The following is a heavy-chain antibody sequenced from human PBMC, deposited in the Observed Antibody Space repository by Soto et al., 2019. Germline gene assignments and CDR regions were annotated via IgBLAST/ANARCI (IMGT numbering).Heavy chain of an antibody. D-gene: IGHD6-19*01. CDR3: ATDSFRSGIAVAGNY. J-gene: IGHJ4*02. CDR1: GFTFGSYA. Sequence: HPGGSLRLSCAASGFTFGSYAMTWVRQAPGKGLEWVSAISFGGGSTYYADSVKGRFTISRDNSKNTLYLQMTSLRAEDTAIYYCATDSFRSGIAVAGNYWGQGNLVTVSS. V-gene: IGHV3-23*01. CDR2: ISFGGGST.